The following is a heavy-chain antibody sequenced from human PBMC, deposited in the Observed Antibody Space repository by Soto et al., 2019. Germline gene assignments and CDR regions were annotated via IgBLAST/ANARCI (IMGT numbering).Heavy chain of an antibody. Sequence: GTPVKFSCKASGYTFTSYGISWVRQAPGQGLEWMGWISAYNGNTNYAQKLQGRVTMTTDTSTSTAYMELRSLRSDDTAVYYCARVIVGATTDYYYYYGMDVWGQGTTVTFSS. J-gene: IGHJ6*02. V-gene: IGHV1-18*01. D-gene: IGHD1-26*01. CDR3: ARVIVGATTDYYYYYGMDV. CDR2: ISAYNGNT. CDR1: GYTFTSYG.